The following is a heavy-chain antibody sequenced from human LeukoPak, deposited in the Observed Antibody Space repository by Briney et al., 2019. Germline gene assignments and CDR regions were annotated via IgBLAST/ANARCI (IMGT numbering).Heavy chain of an antibody. D-gene: IGHD3-3*01. CDR2: ISWSSGII. CDR1: GFTFDDHG. CDR3: AKDTGRPTDAITMEDNAFDI. J-gene: IGHJ3*02. Sequence: GGSLRLSCAASGFTFDDHGMHWVRHAPGKGLEWVSGISWSSGIIGYADSVKGRFTISRDNAKNSLYLQMDSLRAEDTALYYCAKDTGRPTDAITMEDNAFDIWGQGTMVTVSS. V-gene: IGHV3-9*01.